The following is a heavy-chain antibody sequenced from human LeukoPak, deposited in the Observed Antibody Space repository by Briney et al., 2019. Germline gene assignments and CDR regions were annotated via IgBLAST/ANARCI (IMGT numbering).Heavy chain of an antibody. Sequence: SETLSLTCAVYGGSFSGYYWSWIRQPPGKGLEWIGEINHSGSTNYNPSLKSRVTISVDTSKNQFSLKLSSVTAADTAVYYCARRFYGGLKGLDYWGQGTLVTVSS. D-gene: IGHD4-23*01. J-gene: IGHJ4*02. CDR1: GGSFSGYY. CDR2: INHSGST. CDR3: ARRFYGGLKGLDY. V-gene: IGHV4-34*01.